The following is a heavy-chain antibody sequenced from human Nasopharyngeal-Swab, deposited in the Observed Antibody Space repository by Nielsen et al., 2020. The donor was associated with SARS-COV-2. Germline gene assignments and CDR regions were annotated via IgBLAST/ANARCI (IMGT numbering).Heavy chain of an antibody. Sequence: GASLKISCAASGFTFSSYSMNWVRQAPGKGLEWVSSISSSSSYIYYADSVKGRFTISRDNAKNSLYLQMNSLSAEDTAVYYCARVGADYDFWSGSKSGLFDYWGQGTLVTVSS. J-gene: IGHJ4*02. V-gene: IGHV3-21*01. CDR3: ARVGADYDFWSGSKSGLFDY. CDR2: ISSSSSYI. D-gene: IGHD3-3*01. CDR1: GFTFSSYS.